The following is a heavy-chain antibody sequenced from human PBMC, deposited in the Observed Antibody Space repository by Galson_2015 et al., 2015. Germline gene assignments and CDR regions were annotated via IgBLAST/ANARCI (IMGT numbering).Heavy chain of an antibody. J-gene: IGHJ4*02. V-gene: IGHV4-39*01. D-gene: IGHD2-15*01. CDR1: GGSISSRSHY. Sequence: ETLSLTCTVSGGSISSRSHYWGWIRQPPGKGLEWIGSIYYSGITYNNPSLKSRITTSVDASKDQFSLKLSSVTAADTAVYYCARHERRLAASSDYWGQGTLVTVSS. CDR2: IYYSGIT. CDR3: ARHERRLAASSDY.